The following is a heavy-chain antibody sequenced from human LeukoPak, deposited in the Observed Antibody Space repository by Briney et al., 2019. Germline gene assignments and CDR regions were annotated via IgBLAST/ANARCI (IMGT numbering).Heavy chain of an antibody. D-gene: IGHD3-10*01. Sequence: GGSPRLSCAASGFTFSSYSMNWVRQAPGRGLEWVSSISSSSSYIYYADSVKGRFTISRDNAKNSLYLQMNSLRAEDTAVYYCARDFEQPGSGSYYRRWAFDIWGQGTMVTVSS. J-gene: IGHJ3*02. V-gene: IGHV3-21*01. CDR3: ARDFEQPGSGSYYRRWAFDI. CDR2: ISSSSSYI. CDR1: GFTFSSYS.